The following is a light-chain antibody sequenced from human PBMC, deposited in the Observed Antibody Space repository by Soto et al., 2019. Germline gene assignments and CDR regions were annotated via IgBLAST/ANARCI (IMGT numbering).Light chain of an antibody. CDR3: QQREHWPPIT. CDR1: QVIDNW. V-gene: IGKV1-12*01. J-gene: IGKJ5*01. Sequence: DIQMTQSPSSVSASVGDRVTITCRASQVIDNWLAWYQQKPGKAPKVLIYSASSLQSGVPSRFSGSRSGTDFTLTISSLQPEDFAVYYCQQREHWPPITFGQGTRLEIK. CDR2: SAS.